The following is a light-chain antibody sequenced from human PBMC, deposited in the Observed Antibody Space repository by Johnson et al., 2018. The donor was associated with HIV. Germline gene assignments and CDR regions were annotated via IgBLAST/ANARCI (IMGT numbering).Light chain of an antibody. Sequence: HSVLTQPPSVSAAPGRWVTVSCSGTTSNIGDHSVSWFQHLPGAAPKLLIYDNDRRPSGVPDRFSGSKSAASATLDLTGLQSGDEADYYCGTWDSILRTGFFGTGTKVTVL. CDR3: GTWDSILRTGF. CDR1: TSNIGDHS. J-gene: IGLJ1*01. V-gene: IGLV1-51*02. CDR2: DND.